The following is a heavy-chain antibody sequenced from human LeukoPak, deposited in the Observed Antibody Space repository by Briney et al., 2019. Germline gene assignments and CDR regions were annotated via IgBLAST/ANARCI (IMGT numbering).Heavy chain of an antibody. V-gene: IGHV3-48*04. D-gene: IGHD2-2*01. J-gene: IGHJ5*02. Sequence: GGSLRLSCAASGFTFSSYSMNWVRKAPGKGLEWVSYISSSSSTIYYADSVKGRFTISRDNAKNSLYLQMNSLRAEDTAVYYCARDLVVVVPAAILRKKNWFDPWGQGTLVTVSS. CDR3: ARDLVVVVPAAILRKKNWFDP. CDR1: GFTFSSYS. CDR2: ISSSSSTI.